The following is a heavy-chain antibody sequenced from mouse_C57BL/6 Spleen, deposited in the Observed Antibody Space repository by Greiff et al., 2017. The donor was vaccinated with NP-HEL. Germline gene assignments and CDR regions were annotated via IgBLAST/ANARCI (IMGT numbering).Heavy chain of an antibody. V-gene: IGHV5-9*01. Sequence: DVQLVESGGGLVKPGGSLKLSCAASGFTFSSYTMSWVRQTPEKRLEWVATISGGGGNTYYPDSVKGRFTISRDNAKNTLYLQMSSLRSEDTALYYCARHPTTVVATGFAYWGQGTLVTVSA. CDR1: GFTFSSYT. J-gene: IGHJ3*01. CDR2: ISGGGGNT. CDR3: ARHPTTVVATGFAY. D-gene: IGHD1-1*01.